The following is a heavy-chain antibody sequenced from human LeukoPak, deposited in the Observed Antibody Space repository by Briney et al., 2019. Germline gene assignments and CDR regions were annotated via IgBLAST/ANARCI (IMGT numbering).Heavy chain of an antibody. Sequence: ASVNVSCKASGYTFSSYGISWVRQAPGQGLEWMGWISTHNGNTNYAQKVQGRVTMTTDTSTSTAYMELRSLRSDDTALYYCAREETYGSGSPPDYWGQGTLVTVSS. D-gene: IGHD3-10*01. CDR3: AREETYGSGSPPDY. CDR1: GYTFSSYG. CDR2: ISTHNGNT. V-gene: IGHV1-18*01. J-gene: IGHJ4*02.